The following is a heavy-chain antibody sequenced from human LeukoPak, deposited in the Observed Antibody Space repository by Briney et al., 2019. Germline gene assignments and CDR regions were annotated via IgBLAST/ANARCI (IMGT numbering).Heavy chain of an antibody. V-gene: IGHV3-30-3*01. CDR1: GFSFSRYS. CDR3: ARPWGNWIPDY. J-gene: IGHJ4*02. Sequence: GGSLRLSCAASGFSFSRYSMQRIRQAPGKGLEWVAVFLYDGSSKYYADSVKGRFTISRDTSKNTLYLQLNSLRPEDTAVYYCARPWGNWIPDYWGQGTLVTVSS. CDR2: FLYDGSSK. D-gene: IGHD1-1*01.